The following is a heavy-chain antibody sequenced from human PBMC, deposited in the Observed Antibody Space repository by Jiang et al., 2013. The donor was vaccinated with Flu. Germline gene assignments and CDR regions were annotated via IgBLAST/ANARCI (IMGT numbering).Heavy chain of an antibody. V-gene: IGHV4-39*01. D-gene: IGHD5-24*01. CDR2: IYYSGST. Sequence: GLVKPSETLSLTCTVSGGSISSSSYYWGWIRQPPGKGLEWIGSIYYSGSTYYNPSLKSRVTISVDTSKNQFSLKLSSVTAADTAVYYCARQKADRERWLQHIHFDYWGQGTLVTVSS. J-gene: IGHJ4*02. CDR3: ARQKADRERWLQHIHFDY. CDR1: GGSISSSSYY.